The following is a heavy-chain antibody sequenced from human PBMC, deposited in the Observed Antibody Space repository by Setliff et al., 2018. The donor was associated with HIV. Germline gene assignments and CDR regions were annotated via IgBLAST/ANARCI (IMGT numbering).Heavy chain of an antibody. Sequence: SETLSLTCAIYGGPLSGHYWSWIRQPPGKGLEWIGSISYTGGTNHNPSLQSRVTISVDTSKNQFSLKLSSVTAADTAVYYCARALLWFGEYDRYYYYGMDVWGQGTTVTVSS. D-gene: IGHD3-10*01. CDR1: GGPLSGHY. CDR2: ISYTGGT. V-gene: IGHV4-34*01. J-gene: IGHJ6*02. CDR3: ARALLWFGEYDRYYYYGMDV.